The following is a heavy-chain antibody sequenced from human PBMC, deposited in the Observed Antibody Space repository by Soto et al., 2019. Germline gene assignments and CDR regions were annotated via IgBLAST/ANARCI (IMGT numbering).Heavy chain of an antibody. CDR2: IIPILGIA. D-gene: IGHD2-2*01. CDR3: AGGGYCSSTSCYAYGAYYYYYMDV. CDR1: GGTFSSYT. Sequence: SVKVSCKASGGTFSSYTISWVRQAPGQGLEWMGRIIPILGIANYAQKFQGRVTITADKSTSTAYMELSSLRSEDTAVYYCAGGGYCSSTSCYAYGAYYYYYMDVWGKGTTVTVSS. J-gene: IGHJ6*03. V-gene: IGHV1-69*02.